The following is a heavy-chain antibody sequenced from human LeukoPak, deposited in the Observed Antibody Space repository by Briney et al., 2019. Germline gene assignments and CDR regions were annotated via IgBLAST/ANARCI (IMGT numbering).Heavy chain of an antibody. V-gene: IGHV1-69*06. D-gene: IGHD3-22*01. J-gene: IGHJ4*02. CDR1: GGTFSSYA. Sequence: ASVKVSCKASGGTFSSYAISWVRQAPGQGLEWMGGIIPIFGTANYAQKFQGRVTITADKSTSTAYMELSSLRSEDTAVYYCAREKFGATYYYDSSGYTPPDYWGQGTLVTVSS. CDR2: IIPIFGTA. CDR3: AREKFGATYYYDSSGYTPPDY.